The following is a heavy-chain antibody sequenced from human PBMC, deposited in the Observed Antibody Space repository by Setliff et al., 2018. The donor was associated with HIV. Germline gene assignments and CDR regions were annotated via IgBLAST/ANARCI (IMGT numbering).Heavy chain of an antibody. CDR2: INSDGSST. J-gene: IGHJ4*02. CDR1: GLTSSTNW. CDR3: VSSRSDFDY. V-gene: IGHV3-74*01. Sequence: LRLSCAASGLTSSTNWMHWVRQAPGKGLVWVSGINSDGSSTNYADSVEGRFTISRDDAKNTLYLQMSSLRAEDTAVYYCVSSRSDFDYWGQGTLVTV. D-gene: IGHD6-13*01.